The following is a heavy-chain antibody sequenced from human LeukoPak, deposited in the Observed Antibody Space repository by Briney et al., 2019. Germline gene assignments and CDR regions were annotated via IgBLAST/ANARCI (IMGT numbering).Heavy chain of an antibody. V-gene: IGHV4-38-2*02. CDR1: GYSISSGYY. CDR2: IYHSGST. Sequence: SETLSLTCTVSGYSISSGYYWGWIRQPPGKGLEWIGSIYHSGSTYYNPSLKSRVTISVDTSKNQFSLKLSSVTAADTAVYYCARVGIAVARFDYWGQGTLVTVSS. J-gene: IGHJ4*02. D-gene: IGHD6-19*01. CDR3: ARVGIAVARFDY.